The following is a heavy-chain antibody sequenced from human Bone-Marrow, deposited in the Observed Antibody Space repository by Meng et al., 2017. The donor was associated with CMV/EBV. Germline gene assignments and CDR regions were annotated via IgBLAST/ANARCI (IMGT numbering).Heavy chain of an antibody. CDR3: AKDVGVKYYFYAMDV. CDR2: INWNSYGI. CDR1: GFTFDDHA. D-gene: IGHD3-16*01. V-gene: IGHV3-9*01. Sequence: SLKISCAASGFTFDDHAMLWVRQAPGKGLEWVSVINWNSYGIGYADSVKGRFTISRDNAKNSLYLQMNSLRAEDTALYYCAKDVGVKYYFYAMDVWGQGTTVTVSS. J-gene: IGHJ6*02.